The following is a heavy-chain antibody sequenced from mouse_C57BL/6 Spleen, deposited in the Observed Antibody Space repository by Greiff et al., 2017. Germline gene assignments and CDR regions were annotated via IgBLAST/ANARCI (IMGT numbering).Heavy chain of an antibody. V-gene: IGHV1-55*01. D-gene: IGHD1-1*01. Sequence: VQLQQSGAELVKPGASVKMSCKASGYTFTSYWITWVKQRPGQGLEWIGDIYPGSGSTNYNEKFKSKATLTVDTSSSTAYMQLSSLTSEDSAVYYCAREDHYYGSSPYWYFDVWGTGTTVTVSS. CDR2: IYPGSGST. J-gene: IGHJ1*03. CDR3: AREDHYYGSSPYWYFDV. CDR1: GYTFTSYW.